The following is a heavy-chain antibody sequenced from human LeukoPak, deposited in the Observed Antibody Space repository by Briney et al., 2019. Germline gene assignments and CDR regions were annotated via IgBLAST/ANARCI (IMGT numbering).Heavy chain of an antibody. D-gene: IGHD6-13*01. V-gene: IGHV1-69*01. CDR3: ARELYSRSWFLTGKNCFAP. Sequence: SVKVSCKASGGTFSSYAISWVRQAPGQGLEWMGGIIPIFGTANYAQKFQGRVTITADESTSTAYMELSSLRSEDTAVYYCARELYSRSWFLTGKNCFAPWGREPLSTVSS. CDR2: IIPIFGTA. J-gene: IGHJ5*02. CDR1: GGTFSSYA.